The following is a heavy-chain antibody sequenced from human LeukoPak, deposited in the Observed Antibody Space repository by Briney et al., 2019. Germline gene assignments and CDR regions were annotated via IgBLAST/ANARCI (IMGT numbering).Heavy chain of an antibody. J-gene: IGHJ3*02. CDR1: GFTFSSYA. CDR3: ARAYRDAFDI. V-gene: IGHV3-21*01. CDR2: ISGSGGYT. Sequence: GGSLRLSCAASGFTFSSYAMSWVRQAPGKGLEWVLGISGSGGYTYYADSVKGRFTISRDNAKNSLYLQMNSLRAEDTAVYYCARAYRDAFDIWGQETMVTVSS.